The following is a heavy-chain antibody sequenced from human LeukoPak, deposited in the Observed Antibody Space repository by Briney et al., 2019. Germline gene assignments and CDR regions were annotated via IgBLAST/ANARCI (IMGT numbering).Heavy chain of an antibody. CDR3: AARIRQFGRDRHG. V-gene: IGHV4-34*01. J-gene: IGHJ4*02. CDR1: AESFSGFF. D-gene: IGHD3-10*01. CDR2: IDHSGST. Sequence: TSETLSLTCAVYAESFSGFFWSWIRQPPGERLEWIGEIDHSGSTNYNPSLKSRVSISVDTSKNQFSLRLTSVTAADTAVYYCAARIRQFGRDRHGWGQGTLVTVSS.